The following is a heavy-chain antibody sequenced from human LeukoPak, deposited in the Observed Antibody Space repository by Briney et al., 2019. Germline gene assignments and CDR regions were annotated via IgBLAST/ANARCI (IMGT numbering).Heavy chain of an antibody. CDR1: GGTFSSYA. CDR3: ARDYYGDYSGYFDL. V-gene: IGHV1-69*13. D-gene: IGHD4-17*01. CDR2: IIPIFGTA. J-gene: IGHJ5*02. Sequence: GASVKVSCKASGGTFSSYAISWVRQAPGQGLEWMGGIIPIFGTANYAQKFQGRVTITADESTSTAYMELSSLRSEDTAVYYCARDYYGDYSGYFDLWGQGTLVTVSS.